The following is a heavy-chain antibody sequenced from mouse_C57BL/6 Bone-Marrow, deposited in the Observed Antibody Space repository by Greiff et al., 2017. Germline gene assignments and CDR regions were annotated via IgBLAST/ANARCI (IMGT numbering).Heavy chain of an antibody. CDR3: ARDPFIYYYGSSWFAY. Sequence: QVQLQQSGAELAKPGASVKLSCKASGYTFTSYWMHWVKQRPGQGLEWIGYINPSSGYTKYNQKFKDKATLTADKSSSTAYMQLSSLTYEDSAVYYCARDPFIYYYGSSWFAYWGQGTLVTVSA. CDR2: INPSSGYT. V-gene: IGHV1-7*01. CDR1: GYTFTSYW. D-gene: IGHD1-1*01. J-gene: IGHJ3*01.